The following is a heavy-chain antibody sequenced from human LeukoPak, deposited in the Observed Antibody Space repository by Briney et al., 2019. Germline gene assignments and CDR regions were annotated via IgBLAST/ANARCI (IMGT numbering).Heavy chain of an antibody. V-gene: IGHV3-53*01. Sequence: PGGSLRLSCAPSGFTVSSNYMSWVRKAPGKGLEWVSVIYSGGSKDYADSVKGRFTISRDNSKNTLYLQMNSLRAEDTAVYYCAREGVAAKDAFDIWGRGTMVTVSS. CDR2: IYSGGSK. J-gene: IGHJ3*02. CDR1: GFTVSSNY. CDR3: AREGVAAKDAFDI. D-gene: IGHD2-15*01.